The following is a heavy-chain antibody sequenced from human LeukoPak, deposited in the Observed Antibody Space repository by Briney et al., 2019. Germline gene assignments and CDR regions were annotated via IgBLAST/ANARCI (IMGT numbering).Heavy chain of an antibody. CDR2: IIPILGIA. Sequence: SVKVSCKASGGTFSSYAISWVRQAPGQGLEWMGRIIPILGIANYAQKFQGRVTITADKSTSTAYMELSSLRSEDTAVYYCATNRAWGTSARFYHYYMDVWGKGTTVTISS. D-gene: IGHD2-2*01. J-gene: IGHJ6*03. V-gene: IGHV1-69*04. CDR3: ATNRAWGTSARFYHYYMDV. CDR1: GGTFSSYA.